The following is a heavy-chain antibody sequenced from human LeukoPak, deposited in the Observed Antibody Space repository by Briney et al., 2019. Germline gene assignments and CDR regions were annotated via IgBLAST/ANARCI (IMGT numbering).Heavy chain of an antibody. CDR2: TYYRSKWYN. D-gene: IGHD3-16*02. Sequence: SQTLSLTCAISGDSVSSNSAAWNWIRQSPSRGLEWLGRTYYRSKWYNDYAVSVKSRITINPDTSKNQFSLQLNSVTPEDTAVYYCAREPMITFGGVIVSFDYWGQGTLVTVSS. CDR1: GDSVSSNSAA. J-gene: IGHJ4*02. V-gene: IGHV6-1*01. CDR3: AREPMITFGGVIVSFDY.